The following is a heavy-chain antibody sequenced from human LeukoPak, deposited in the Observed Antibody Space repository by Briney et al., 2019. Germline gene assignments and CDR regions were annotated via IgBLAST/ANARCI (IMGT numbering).Heavy chain of an antibody. J-gene: IGHJ6*03. CDR2: ISSSGSTI. V-gene: IGHV3-48*04. D-gene: IGHD2-2*01. CDR1: GFKFSSYS. CDR3: ARVRDTRYCSSTSCYLNGYYYYYMDV. Sequence: GGSLRLSCAASGFKFSSYSMKWVRQAPGKGLEWVSFISSSGSTIYYADSVKGRFTISRDNAKNSLYLQMNSLRAEDTAVYYCARVRDTRYCSSTSCYLNGYYYYYMDVWGKGTTVTVSS.